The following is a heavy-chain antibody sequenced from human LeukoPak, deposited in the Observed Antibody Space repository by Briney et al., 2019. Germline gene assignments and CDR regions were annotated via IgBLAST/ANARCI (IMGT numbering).Heavy chain of an antibody. Sequence: GGSLRLSCTSSGFTFGDYAMSWFRQAPGKGLEWVGFIRSKTYGGTTEYAASVKGRFTISRDDSRSIAYLQMNSLKTEDTAVYYCTGARDRSWYEGLTFDYWGQGTLATVSS. CDR1: GFTFGDYA. CDR3: TGARDRSWYEGLTFDY. CDR2: IRSKTYGGTT. V-gene: IGHV3-49*03. D-gene: IGHD6-13*01. J-gene: IGHJ4*02.